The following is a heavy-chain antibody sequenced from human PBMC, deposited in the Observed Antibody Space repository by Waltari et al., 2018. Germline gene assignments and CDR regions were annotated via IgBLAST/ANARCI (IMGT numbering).Heavy chain of an antibody. J-gene: IGHJ5*02. V-gene: IGHV3-30*03. Sequence: QVQLVESGGGVVQPGKSLRLSCEASGFKLSASAVPWVGRAPGKGLDWLAVQSRDGNNEYYVDSVKGRFTITRDNSKNTLYLQMNSLRIEDTATYFCARDIPYCAGGTCHPPNWFDPWGQGTEVIVSS. D-gene: IGHD3-10*02. CDR3: ARDIPYCAGGTCHPPNWFDP. CDR2: QSRDGNNE. CDR1: GFKLSASA.